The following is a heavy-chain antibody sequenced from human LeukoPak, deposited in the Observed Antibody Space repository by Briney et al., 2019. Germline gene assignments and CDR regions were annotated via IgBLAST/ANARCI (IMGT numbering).Heavy chain of an antibody. D-gene: IGHD6-19*01. CDR1: GGSISSSY. J-gene: IGHJ3*02. CDR2: IFYTGSN. CDR3: ARAIYSRAWYASDI. Sequence: SETLSLTCSVSGGSISSSYWSWIRQAPGKGPEWVGYIFYTGSNDYSPSLMSRVTISVDTSKNQFSLRVNSVTAADTAVYYCARAIYSRAWYASDIWGQGTVVTVSA. V-gene: IGHV4-59*01.